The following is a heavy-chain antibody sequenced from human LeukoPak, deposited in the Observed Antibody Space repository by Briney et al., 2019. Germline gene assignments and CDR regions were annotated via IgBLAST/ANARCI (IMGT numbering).Heavy chain of an antibody. CDR3: ARGSPVGVYYFDY. Sequence: GGSLRLSCAASGFTVSSNYMSWVRQAPGKGLEWVSVVYSGGSTYYADSVKGRFTISRDNSKNTLYLQMNSLGAEDTAVYYCARGSPVGVYYFDYWGQGTLVTVSS. CDR2: VYSGGST. CDR1: GFTVSSNY. D-gene: IGHD1-26*01. J-gene: IGHJ4*02. V-gene: IGHV3-53*01.